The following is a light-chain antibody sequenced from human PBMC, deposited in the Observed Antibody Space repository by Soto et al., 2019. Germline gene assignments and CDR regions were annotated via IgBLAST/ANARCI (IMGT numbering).Light chain of an antibody. Sequence: QSALTQPASVSGSPGQSITISCTGTSSDVGGYDYVSWYQLHPGKAPKLMVFEVNNRPSGVSYRFSGSKSGNTASQTISGLQAEDEADYFCSSYSISTAYLFGTGTKVTVL. CDR3: SSYSISTAYL. J-gene: IGLJ1*01. V-gene: IGLV2-14*01. CDR2: EVN. CDR1: SSDVGGYDY.